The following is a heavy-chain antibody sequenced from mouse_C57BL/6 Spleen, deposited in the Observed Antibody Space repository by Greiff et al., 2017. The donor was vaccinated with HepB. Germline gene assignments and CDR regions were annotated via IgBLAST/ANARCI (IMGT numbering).Heavy chain of an antibody. J-gene: IGHJ4*01. CDR3: TRGNFYYSNPYYAMDY. CDR1: GFTFSSYA. Sequence: EVMLVESGEGLVKPGGSLKLSCAASGFTFSSYAMSWVRQTPEKRLEWVAYISSGGDYIYYADTVKGRFTISRDNARNTLYLQMSSLKSEDTAMYYCTRGNFYYSNPYYAMDYWGQGTSVTVSS. V-gene: IGHV5-9-1*02. CDR2: ISSGGDYI. D-gene: IGHD2-5*01.